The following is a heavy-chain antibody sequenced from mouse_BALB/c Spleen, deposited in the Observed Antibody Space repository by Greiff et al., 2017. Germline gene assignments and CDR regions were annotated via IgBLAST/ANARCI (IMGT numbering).Heavy chain of an antibody. CDR3: AREGYYYGRGYFDV. J-gene: IGHJ1*01. Sequence: EVKLMESGPGLVKPSQSLSLTCTVTGYSITSDYAWNWIRQFPGNKLEWLGYISYSGSTSYNPSLKSRISITRDTSKNQFFLQLNSVTTEDTATYYCAREGYYYGRGYFDVWGAGTTVTVSS. CDR1: GYSITSDYA. V-gene: IGHV3-2*02. CDR2: ISYSGST. D-gene: IGHD1-1*01.